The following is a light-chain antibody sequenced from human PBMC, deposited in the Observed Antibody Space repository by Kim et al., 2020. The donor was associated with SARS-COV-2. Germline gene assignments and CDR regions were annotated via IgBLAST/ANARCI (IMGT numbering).Light chain of an antibody. CDR3: QKYNNWPQT. CDR1: QGVSSN. CDR2: GAS. Sequence: EIVMTQSPATLSVSPGERATLSCRASQGVSSNLAWYQQKPGQAPRLLIYGASTRATGIPARFSGSGSGTEFTLTISSLQSEDFAVYYCQKYNNWPQTFGQGTKVDIK. J-gene: IGKJ1*01. V-gene: IGKV3-15*01.